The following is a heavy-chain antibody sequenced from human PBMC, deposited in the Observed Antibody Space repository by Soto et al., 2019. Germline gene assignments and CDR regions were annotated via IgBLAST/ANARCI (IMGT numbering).Heavy chain of an antibody. CDR3: AKDREQRITMIRRVWGDY. Sequence: EVQLLESGGGLVQPGGSLRLSCAASGFTFSSYAMSWVRQAPGKGLEWVSAIRGRGGSTFYADYVKGRFTISRDNSKNTLCLKMNSMKADDTAGYYWAKDREQRITMIRRVWGDYWGQGTLVPVSS. CDR1: GFTFSSYA. J-gene: IGHJ4*02. D-gene: IGHD3-10*01. CDR2: IRGRGGST. V-gene: IGHV3-23*01.